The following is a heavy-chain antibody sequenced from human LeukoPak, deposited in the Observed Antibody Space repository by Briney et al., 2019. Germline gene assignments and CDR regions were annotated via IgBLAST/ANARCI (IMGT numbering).Heavy chain of an antibody. Sequence: GGSLRLSCAAAGFTFSSYAMTWVRQAPGKVLELVSGISYSGGTKYYADSVKGRFTISRDNYNNTLYLQMNSLRAEDTAVYYCARDSSGDYWGQGTLVTVSS. D-gene: IGHD6-19*01. CDR1: GFTFSSYA. CDR2: ISYSGGTK. CDR3: ARDSSGDY. J-gene: IGHJ4*02. V-gene: IGHV3-23*01.